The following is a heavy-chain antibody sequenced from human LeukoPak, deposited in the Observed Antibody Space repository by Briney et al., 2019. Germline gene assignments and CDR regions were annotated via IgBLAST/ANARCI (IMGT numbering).Heavy chain of an antibody. J-gene: IGHJ4*02. CDR2: INQGGSEK. Sequence: GGSLRLSCAASGFTFGNHWMTWVRQAPGKGLEWAANINQGGSEKHYVDSLKGRFTISRDNAKNSLYLQMNSLRTEDTALYYCVRGFSAGYWGQGTLVTVPS. CDR1: GFTFGNHW. D-gene: IGHD4/OR15-4a*01. V-gene: IGHV3-7*04. CDR3: VRGFSAGY.